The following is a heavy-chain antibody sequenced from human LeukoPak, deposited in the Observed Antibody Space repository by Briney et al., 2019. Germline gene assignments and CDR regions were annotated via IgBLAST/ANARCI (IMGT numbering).Heavy chain of an antibody. CDR2: IRYDGSNK. Sequence: GGSLRLSCAASGFTFSSYGMHWVRQAPGKGLEWVAFIRYDGSNKYYADSVKGRFTISRDNSKSTLYLQMNSLRAEDTAVYYCAKDWPHYDFWSGGAFDIWGRGTMVTVSS. CDR1: GFTFSSYG. J-gene: IGHJ3*02. CDR3: AKDWPHYDFWSGGAFDI. V-gene: IGHV3-30*02. D-gene: IGHD3-3*01.